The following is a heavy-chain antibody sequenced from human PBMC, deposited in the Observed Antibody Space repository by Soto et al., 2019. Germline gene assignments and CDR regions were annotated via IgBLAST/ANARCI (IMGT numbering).Heavy chain of an antibody. CDR1: GFTFSNFA. J-gene: IGHJ4*02. D-gene: IGHD3-3*01. Sequence: EVQLLESGGGLVQPGGSVRLSCAASGFTFSNFALSWVRQAPGKGLEWVSAVSNGGDTTFYADSVKGRFTISRDNSKNALYLQMNNLRAEDTAIYYCAKPLWGGSKDHYWGQGTLVTVSS. CDR3: AKPLWGGSKDHY. V-gene: IGHV3-23*01. CDR2: VSNGGDTT.